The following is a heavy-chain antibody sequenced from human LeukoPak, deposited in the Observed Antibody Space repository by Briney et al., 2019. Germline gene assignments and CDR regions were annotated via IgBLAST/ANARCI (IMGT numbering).Heavy chain of an antibody. CDR2: INHSGST. CDR1: GGSFSGYY. J-gene: IGHJ6*02. D-gene: IGHD2-2*02. V-gene: IGHV4-34*01. CDR3: ARGRDIVVVPAAIAGPYYYGMDV. Sequence: SETLSITCAVYGGSFSGYYWSWIRQPPGKGLEWIGEINHSGSTNYNPSLKSRVTISVDTSKNQFSLKLSSVTAADTAVYYCARGRDIVVVPAAIAGPYYYGMDVWGQGTTVTVSS.